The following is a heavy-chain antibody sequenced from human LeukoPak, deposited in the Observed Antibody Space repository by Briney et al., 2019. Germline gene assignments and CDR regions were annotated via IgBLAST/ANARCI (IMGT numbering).Heavy chain of an antibody. J-gene: IGHJ4*02. CDR1: GFTFSSYA. V-gene: IGHV3-23*01. CDR2: ISGSGGST. CDR3: AKDLKAGDGIWLNDC. Sequence: GGSLRLSCAASGFTFSSYAMSWVCQAPGKGLEWVSAISGSGGSTYYADSVKGRFTISRDNSKNTLYLQMNSLRAEDTAVYYCAKDLKAGDGIWLNDCWGQGTLVTVSS. D-gene: IGHD3-9*01.